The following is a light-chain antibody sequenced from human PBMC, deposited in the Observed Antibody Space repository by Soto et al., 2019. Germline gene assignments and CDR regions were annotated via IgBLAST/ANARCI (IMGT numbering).Light chain of an antibody. CDR3: SAYTSSSTPDV. J-gene: IGLJ2*01. Sequence: QSALTQPASVSGSPGQSITISCTGTSSDVGGYNYVSWYQQHPGKAPKLMIYDVSNRPSGVSDRFSGSKSGNTASLTISGLQSEDEADYYWSAYTSSSTPDVFGPGTKLTVL. CDR1: SSDVGGYNY. CDR2: DVS. V-gene: IGLV2-14*01.